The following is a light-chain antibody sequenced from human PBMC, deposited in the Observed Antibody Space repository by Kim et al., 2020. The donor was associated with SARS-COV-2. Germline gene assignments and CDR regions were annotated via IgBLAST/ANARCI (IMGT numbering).Light chain of an antibody. Sequence: VALGQTVRITCQGGSLRSYYATWYQQKPGQAPILVIYGKNNRPSGIPDRFSGSSSGNTASLTITGTRAGDEADYYCNSRDSNDNVVFGGGTKLTVL. CDR2: GKN. CDR1: SLRSYY. CDR3: NSRDSNDNVV. J-gene: IGLJ2*01. V-gene: IGLV3-19*01.